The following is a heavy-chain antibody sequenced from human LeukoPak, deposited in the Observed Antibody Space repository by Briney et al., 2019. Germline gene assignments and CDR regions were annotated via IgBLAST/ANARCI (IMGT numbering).Heavy chain of an antibody. CDR1: GVSFSTYY. Sequence: SETLSLTCDVSGVSFSTYYGSWIRQSPEKGLEWIGEVNHSGYTNLNPSLKSRVTISVDTSKNQFSLKLSSVTAADTAVYYCARQVYGSDYWGQGTLVTVSS. J-gene: IGHJ4*02. CDR2: VNHSGYT. V-gene: IGHV4-34*01. CDR3: ARQVYGSDY. D-gene: IGHD4-17*01.